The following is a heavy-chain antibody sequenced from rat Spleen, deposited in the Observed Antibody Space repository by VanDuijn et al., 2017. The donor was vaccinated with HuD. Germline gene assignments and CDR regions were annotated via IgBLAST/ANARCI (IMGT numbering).Heavy chain of an antibody. J-gene: IGHJ2*01. CDR2: ISTGGGNT. V-gene: IGHV5S13*01. Sequence: EVQLVESGGGLVQPGRSLKLSCAASGFTFSNYDMAWVRQAPTKGLEWIASISTGGGNTYYRDSVKGRFTISRDNAKNTQYLQMDSLRSEDTATYYCARQEFDGVGDYFDYWGQGVMVTVSS. CDR3: ARQEFDGVGDYFDY. CDR1: GFTFSNYD. D-gene: IGHD4-3*01.